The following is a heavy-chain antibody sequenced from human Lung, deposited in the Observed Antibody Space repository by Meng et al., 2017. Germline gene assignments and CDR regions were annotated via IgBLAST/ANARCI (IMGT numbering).Heavy chain of an antibody. V-gene: IGHV4-38-2*01. CDR1: GYSISSGYY. D-gene: IGHD1-7*01. J-gene: IGHJ4*02. Sequence: SETLSLTCGVSGYSISSGYYWGWIRQSPGKGLEWIGSMSRSGTSYLNPSLQSQITIFLDTSKNHFSLKLTSVTAADTAVYYCAHYAAYNWNYGGFFDYWGQGILVTVSS. CDR2: MSRSGTS. CDR3: AHYAAYNWNYGGFFDY.